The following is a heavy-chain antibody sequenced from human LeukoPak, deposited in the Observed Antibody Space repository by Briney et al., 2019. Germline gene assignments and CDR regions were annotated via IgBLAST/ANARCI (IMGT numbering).Heavy chain of an antibody. J-gene: IGHJ4*02. CDR3: SRFHARSTVKKFDY. Sequence: PSETLSLTCAVYGGSFSGYYWSWIRQPPGKGLEWIGEINHSGSTNYNPSLKSRVTISVDTSKNQFSLKMSCVTAADTAVYYCSRFHARSTVKKFDYWGQGTLVTVSS. V-gene: IGHV4-34*01. CDR1: GGSFSGYY. CDR2: INHSGST. D-gene: IGHD4-17*01.